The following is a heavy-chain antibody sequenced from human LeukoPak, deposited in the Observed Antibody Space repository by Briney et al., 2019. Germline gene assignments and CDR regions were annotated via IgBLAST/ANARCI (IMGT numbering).Heavy chain of an antibody. CDR2: IYTSGST. CDR3: ARDIVATGVGGLYYFDY. CDR1: GGSISSGSYY. J-gene: IGHJ4*02. D-gene: IGHD5-12*01. V-gene: IGHV4-61*02. Sequence: SETLSLTCTVSGGSISSGSYYWSWIRQPAGKGLEWIGRIYTSGSTNYNPSLKSRVTISVDTSKNQFSLKLSSVTAADTAVYYCARDIVATGVGGLYYFDYWGQGTLVTVSS.